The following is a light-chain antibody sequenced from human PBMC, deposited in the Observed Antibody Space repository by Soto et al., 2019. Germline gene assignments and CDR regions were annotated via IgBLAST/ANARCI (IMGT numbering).Light chain of an antibody. CDR3: LSFDSSLSVV. J-gene: IGLJ2*01. CDR2: GNT. Sequence: QSVLTQPPSVSGAPGQRVTISCTGSSSNIGAGYDVHWYQQLPGRAPKLLFYGNTNRPSGVPDLFSGSKSGTSASLAITGLQAEDEADYYCLSFDSSLSVVFGGGTKVTVL. CDR1: SSNIGAGYD. V-gene: IGLV1-40*01.